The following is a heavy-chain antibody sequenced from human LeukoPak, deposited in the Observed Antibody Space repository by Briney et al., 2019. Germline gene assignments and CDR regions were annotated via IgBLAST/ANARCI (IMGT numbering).Heavy chain of an antibody. CDR3: ARDYGDYYGSGGTFDY. CDR2: ITGSGGST. Sequence: PGGSLRLSCAASGFSFSNYGMNWVRQAPGKGLEWVSGITGSGGSTYYAGSVKGRFTISRDNSKNTLYLQVNSLRAEDTALYYCARDYGDYYGSGGTFDYWGQGTLVTVSS. J-gene: IGHJ4*02. CDR1: GFSFSNYG. D-gene: IGHD3-10*01. V-gene: IGHV3-23*01.